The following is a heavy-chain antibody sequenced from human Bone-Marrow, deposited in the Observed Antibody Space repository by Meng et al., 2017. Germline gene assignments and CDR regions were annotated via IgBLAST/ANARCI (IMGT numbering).Heavy chain of an antibody. D-gene: IGHD2-15*01. CDR1: GGSINSAGYY. J-gene: IGHJ5*02. V-gene: IGHV4-31*01. CDR2: IYYTENT. Sequence: VQLQASGPGLVKPAQSLSLTCSVSGGSINSAGYYWSWIRQHPGKGLEWIGYIYYTENTYYNPSLKSPMTISLDKSKNQCSLKLNSVTVADTAVYYCARGRASCSSGGCSLGWFDPWGQGTLVTVSS. CDR3: ARGRASCSSGGCSLGWFDP.